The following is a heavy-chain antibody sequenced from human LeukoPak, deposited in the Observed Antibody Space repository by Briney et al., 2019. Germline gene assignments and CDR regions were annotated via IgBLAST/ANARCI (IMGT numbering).Heavy chain of an antibody. Sequence: GGSLRLSCAASGFTFSSYSMNWVRQAPGKGLEWVSSISSSSSYIYYADSVKGRFTISRDNAKNSLYLQMNSLRAEDTAVYYCAKDRLYYDFWSGPFDYWGQGTLVTVSS. CDR1: GFTFSSYS. CDR3: AKDRLYYDFWSGPFDY. J-gene: IGHJ4*02. D-gene: IGHD3-3*01. CDR2: ISSSSSYI. V-gene: IGHV3-21*01.